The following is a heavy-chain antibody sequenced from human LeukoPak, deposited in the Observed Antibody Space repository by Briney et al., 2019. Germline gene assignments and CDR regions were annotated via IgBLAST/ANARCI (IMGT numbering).Heavy chain of an antibody. D-gene: IGHD3-10*01. CDR1: GGSFSAFH. CDR3: ASRPFLYGFRTYFDN. V-gene: IGHV4-34*01. Sequence: PSETLSLTCAVYGGSFSAFHWNWIRQSPAKGLEWLGEMKQSGTPRYNPSLQSRVTISVDKSKNQFSLNVRSATAADTAVYYCASRPFLYGFRTYFDNWAQGTLVTVSS. CDR2: MKQSGTP. J-gene: IGHJ4*02.